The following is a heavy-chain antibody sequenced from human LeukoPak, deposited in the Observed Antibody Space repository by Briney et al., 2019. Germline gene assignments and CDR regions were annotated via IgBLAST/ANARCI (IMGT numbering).Heavy chain of an antibody. J-gene: IGHJ5*02. V-gene: IGHV1-69*05. CDR3: ARRLSSIRFDP. D-gene: IGHD6-6*01. CDR1: GGTFSSYA. Sequence: ASVKVSCKASGGTFSSYAISWVRQAPGQGLEWMGGVIPIFGTANYAQKFQGRVTITTDESTSTAYMELSSLRSEDTAVYYCARRLSSIRFDPWGQGTLVTVSS. CDR2: VIPIFGTA.